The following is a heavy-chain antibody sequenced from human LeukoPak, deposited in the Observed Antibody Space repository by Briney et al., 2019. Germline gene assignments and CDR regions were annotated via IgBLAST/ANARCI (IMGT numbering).Heavy chain of an antibody. V-gene: IGHV4-30-2*01. CDR2: IYHSGST. CDR1: GGSISSGGYS. Sequence: SETLSLTCAVSGGSISSGGYSWSWIRQPPGKGLEWIGYIYHSGSTYYNPSLKSRVTISVDKSKNQFSLKLSSVTAADTAVYYCSLYSSSWWGAGWFDPWGQGTLVTVSS. J-gene: IGHJ5*02. D-gene: IGHD6-13*01. CDR3: SLYSSSWWGAGWFDP.